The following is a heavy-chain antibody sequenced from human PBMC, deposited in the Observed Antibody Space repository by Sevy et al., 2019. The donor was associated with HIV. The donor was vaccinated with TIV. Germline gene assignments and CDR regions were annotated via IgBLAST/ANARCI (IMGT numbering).Heavy chain of an antibody. Sequence: GGSLTLSCAASGFTFSDHYMEWVRQAPGKGLEWVGRTRNKADGYTTEYAASVKGRFTISRDDSENSLYLQMNSLKTEDTAVYYCSTHAGIAAAGRVFDYWGQGALVTVSS. CDR1: GFTFSDHY. D-gene: IGHD6-13*01. CDR3: STHAGIAAAGRVFDY. V-gene: IGHV3-72*01. CDR2: TRNKADGYTT. J-gene: IGHJ4*02.